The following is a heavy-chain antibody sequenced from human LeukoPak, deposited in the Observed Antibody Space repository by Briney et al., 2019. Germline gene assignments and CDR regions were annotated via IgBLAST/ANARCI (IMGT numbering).Heavy chain of an antibody. CDR3: ASTSGGVTGDHYYSVMDV. Sequence: GESLKISCEGSEYTFTSQWINWVRQMPGKGLEWMGRIDPSDSHTDYSPSFQGHVTISADKSISTAYVQWSSLMASDTAMYYCASTSGGVTGDHYYSVMDVWGQGTTVTVSS. CDR1: EYTFTSQW. D-gene: IGHD2-21*02. J-gene: IGHJ6*02. V-gene: IGHV5-10-1*01. CDR2: IDPSDSHT.